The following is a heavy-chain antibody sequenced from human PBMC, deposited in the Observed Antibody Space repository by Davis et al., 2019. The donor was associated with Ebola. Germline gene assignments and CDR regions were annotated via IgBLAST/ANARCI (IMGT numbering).Heavy chain of an antibody. V-gene: IGHV3-74*01. D-gene: IGHD2-15*01. Sequence: GESLKISCAASGFTFSHYWMHWVRRVPGKGLLWVSRINADGSDPDYADSVKGRFPISRDNAKSTLYWQMNSLSAEDTAVYYCTRGLCSGGRCDYYYGMDVWGQGTTVTVSS. CDR1: GFTFSHYW. CDR2: INADGSDP. CDR3: TRGLCSGGRCDYYYGMDV. J-gene: IGHJ6*02.